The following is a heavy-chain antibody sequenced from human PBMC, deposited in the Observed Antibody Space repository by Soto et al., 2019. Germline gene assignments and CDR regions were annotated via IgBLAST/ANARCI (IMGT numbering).Heavy chain of an antibody. V-gene: IGHV1-69*06. Sequence: VKVSCKASGGTFSSYAISWVRQAPGQGLEWMGGIIPIFGTANYAQEFQGRVTITADKSTSTAYMELSSLRSEDTAVYYCARGTLDCGGDCNAFDIWGQGTMVTVSS. CDR2: IIPIFGTA. CDR1: GGTFSSYA. CDR3: ARGTLDCGGDCNAFDI. J-gene: IGHJ3*02. D-gene: IGHD2-21*02.